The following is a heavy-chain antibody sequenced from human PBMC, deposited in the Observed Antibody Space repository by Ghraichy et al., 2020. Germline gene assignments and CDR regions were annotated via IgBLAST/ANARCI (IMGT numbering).Heavy chain of an antibody. CDR3: ARRWLGWLSPRLGQYFQH. J-gene: IGHJ1*01. V-gene: IGHV4-34*01. CDR2: INHSGST. CDR1: GGSFSGYY. Sequence: SETLSLTCAVYGGSFSGYYWSWIRQPPGKGLEWIGEINHSGSTNYNPSLKSRVTISVDTSKNQFSLKLSSVTAADTAVYYCARRWLGWLSPRLGQYFQHWGQGTLVTVSS. D-gene: IGHD5-12*01.